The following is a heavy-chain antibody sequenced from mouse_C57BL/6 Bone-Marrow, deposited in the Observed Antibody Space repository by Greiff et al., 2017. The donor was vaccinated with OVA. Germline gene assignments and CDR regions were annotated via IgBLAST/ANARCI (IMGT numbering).Heavy chain of an antibody. D-gene: IGHD1-1*01. J-gene: IGHJ2*01. Sequence: EVQLQQSGAELARPGASVKLSCTASGFNITDDYMHWVKQRPEQGLEWIGWIDPETGDTAYASKFQGKATITADTSSNTAYLQLSSLTSEDTAVYYCTRRGTVGATDFDDWGQGTTLTVSS. CDR2: IDPETGDT. CDR3: TRRGTVGATDFDD. CDR1: GFNITDDY. V-gene: IGHV14-4*01.